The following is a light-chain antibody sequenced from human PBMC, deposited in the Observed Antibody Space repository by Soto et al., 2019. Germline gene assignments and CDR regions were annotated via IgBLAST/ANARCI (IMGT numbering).Light chain of an antibody. V-gene: IGKV1-17*01. Sequence: DIQMTQSPSSLSASVGDRVTMTCRASQDIGINLGWFQQKPGKAPKRLIYVASSLQSGVPSRFSGSGSGTEFTLTISSLQPEDFASYFCLQHNAYPWTFGQGTQVEV. CDR3: LQHNAYPWT. CDR2: VAS. J-gene: IGKJ1*01. CDR1: QDIGIN.